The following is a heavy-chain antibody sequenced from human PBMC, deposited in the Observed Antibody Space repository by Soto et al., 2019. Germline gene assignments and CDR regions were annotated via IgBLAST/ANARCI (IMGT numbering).Heavy chain of an antibody. J-gene: IGHJ4*02. CDR2: ISDDGSNK. Sequence: GGSLRLSCAASGFTFSSYAMHWVRQAPGKGPEWVAVISDDGSNKYYADSVKGRFTISRDNSKNTLYLQMNSLRAEDTAVYYCARADSSSWFSASDYWGQGALVTVSS. D-gene: IGHD6-13*01. CDR1: GFTFSSYA. V-gene: IGHV3-30-3*01. CDR3: ARADSSSWFSASDY.